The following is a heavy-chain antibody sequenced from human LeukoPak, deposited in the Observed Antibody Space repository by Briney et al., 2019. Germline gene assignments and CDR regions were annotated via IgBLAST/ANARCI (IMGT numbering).Heavy chain of an antibody. V-gene: IGHV3-48*01. CDR2: ISSSSSTI. D-gene: IGHD6-19*01. CDR3: ARDPNSGWYRGPFDI. CDR1: GFTFSSYS. Sequence: PGGSLRLSCAASGFTFSSYSMNWVRQAPGKGLEWVSYISSSSSTIYYADSVKGRFTISRDNAKNSLYLQMNSLRAEDTALYYCARDPNSGWYRGPFDIWGQGTMVTVSS. J-gene: IGHJ3*02.